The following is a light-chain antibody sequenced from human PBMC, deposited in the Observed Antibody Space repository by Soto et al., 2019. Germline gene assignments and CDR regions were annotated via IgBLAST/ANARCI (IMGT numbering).Light chain of an antibody. Sequence: QSVLTQPPSASGTPGQRVTISCSGSSSYIGSKYVYWYQQLPGTAPKLLIYRNDQRPSRISDRFSGSKSGTSASLAISGLRSEDEADYYCAAWGDSLSGYVFGTGTKLTVL. J-gene: IGLJ1*01. CDR1: SSYIGSKY. CDR3: AAWGDSLSGYV. V-gene: IGLV1-47*01. CDR2: RND.